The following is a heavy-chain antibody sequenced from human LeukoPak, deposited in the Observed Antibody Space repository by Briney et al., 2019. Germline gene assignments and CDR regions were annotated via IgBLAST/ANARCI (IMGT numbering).Heavy chain of an antibody. CDR2: IWDDGSTK. J-gene: IGHJ4*02. D-gene: IGHD6-13*01. CDR1: GFSFSSYG. Sequence: GGSLRLSCAASGFSFSSYGMHWVRQAPGKGLEWVAIIWDDGSTKYYADSVKGRFTISRDNSKNTLHLQMNSLRAEDTAVYYCAKDLSGSSSWYLADYWGQGTLVTVSS. V-gene: IGHV3-33*06. CDR3: AKDLSGSSSWYLADY.